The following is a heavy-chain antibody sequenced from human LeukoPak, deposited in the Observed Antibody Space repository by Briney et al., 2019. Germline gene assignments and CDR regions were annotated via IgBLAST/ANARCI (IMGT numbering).Heavy chain of an antibody. Sequence: GGSLRLSCAASGFTFSSYGMHWVRQAPGKGLEWVAVISYDGSNKHYADSVKGRFTISRDNSKNTLYLQTNSLRAEDTAVYYCAKLDYWGQGTLVTVSS. J-gene: IGHJ4*02. CDR2: ISYDGSNK. CDR3: AKLDY. CDR1: GFTFSSYG. V-gene: IGHV3-30*18.